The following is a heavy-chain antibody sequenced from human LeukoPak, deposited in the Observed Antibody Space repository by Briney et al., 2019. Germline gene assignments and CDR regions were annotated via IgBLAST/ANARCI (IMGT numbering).Heavy chain of an antibody. V-gene: IGHV3-43D*03. Sequence: GGSLRLSCAASGFTFDDYAMHWVRQAPGKGLEWVSLISWDGGSTYYADSVKGRFTISRDNSKNSLYLQMNSLRAEDTALYYCAKSGLWFGELRYWGQGILVTVSS. D-gene: IGHD3-10*01. CDR1: GFTFDDYA. J-gene: IGHJ4*02. CDR2: ISWDGGST. CDR3: AKSGLWFGELRY.